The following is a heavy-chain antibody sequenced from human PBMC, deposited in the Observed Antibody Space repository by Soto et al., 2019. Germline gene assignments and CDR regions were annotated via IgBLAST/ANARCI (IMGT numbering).Heavy chain of an antibody. CDR1: GDTFNFYT. D-gene: IGHD3-10*01. CDR2: IIPYLSVS. J-gene: IGHJ4*02. CDR3: ATSFGSGYRAFDY. Sequence: QVQLVQSGAEVKKPGSSLRVSCKASGDTFNFYTINWVRQAPGLGLEWLGRIIPYLSVSNYAQKFQGRVTXTXDXTTSTASREVTSLRSEDTAMYYCATSFGSGYRAFDYWGQGALVTVSS. V-gene: IGHV1-69*02.